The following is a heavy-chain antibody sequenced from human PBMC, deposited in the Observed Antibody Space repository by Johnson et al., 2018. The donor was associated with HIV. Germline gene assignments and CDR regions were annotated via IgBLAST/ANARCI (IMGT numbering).Heavy chain of an antibody. CDR3: AKESKWESRTPHAFDL. CDR2: IRYDGSSK. J-gene: IGHJ3*01. Sequence: QVQLVESGGGVVQPGGSLRLSCAASAFNFNTYGMDWVRQAPGKGLEWVAFIRYDGSSKYYADSVKGRFTVSRDNSKNTLYLQMKSLRPEDTAVYDCAKESKWESRTPHAFDLWGQGTMVTVSS. CDR1: AFNFNTYG. V-gene: IGHV3-30*02. D-gene: IGHD1-26*01.